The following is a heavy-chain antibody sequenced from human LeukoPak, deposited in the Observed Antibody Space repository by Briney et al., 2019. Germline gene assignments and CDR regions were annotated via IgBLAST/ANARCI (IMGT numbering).Heavy chain of an antibody. J-gene: IGHJ2*01. D-gene: IGHD4-17*01. CDR3: AKCLDYGDLEDMQDFDL. CDR1: GYTFTGYY. Sequence: GESLKVSCKASGYTFTGYYMHWVRQAPGQGLEWMGRINPNSGGTNYAQKLQGKVTMTRDTSISTAYMELSRLRSDDTAVYYCAKCLDYGDLEDMQDFDLWGRGTLVTVSS. CDR2: INPNSGGT. V-gene: IGHV1-2*06.